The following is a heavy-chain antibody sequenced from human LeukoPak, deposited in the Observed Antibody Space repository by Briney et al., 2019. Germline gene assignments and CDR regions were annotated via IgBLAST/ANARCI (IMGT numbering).Heavy chain of an antibody. CDR2: IYYSGST. D-gene: IGHD1-26*01. V-gene: IGHV4-59*01. CDR3: ARGSIVGALEDY. J-gene: IGHJ4*02. Sequence: SETLSLTCTVSGGSISSYYWSWIRQPPGKGLEWIGYIYYSGSTNYNPSLKSRVTISVDTSKNQFSLKLSSVTAADTAVYYCARGSIVGALEDYWGQGTLVTVSS. CDR1: GGSISSYY.